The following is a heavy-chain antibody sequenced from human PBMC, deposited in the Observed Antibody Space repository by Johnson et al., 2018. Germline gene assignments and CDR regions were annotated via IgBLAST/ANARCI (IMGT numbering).Heavy chain of an antibody. Sequence: VQLVQSGGGVVQPGRSLRLSCAASGFTFDDYAMHWVRQAPGKGLEWVSVLTWNSGSIGYADSVKGRFTISRDNAKTSRYLQMNSLGAEDTALYYCAKAYSSGWSTANAFDIWGQGTMVTISS. V-gene: IGHV3-9*01. D-gene: IGHD6-19*01. CDR2: LTWNSGSI. CDR3: AKAYSSGWSTANAFDI. J-gene: IGHJ3*02. CDR1: GFTFDDYA.